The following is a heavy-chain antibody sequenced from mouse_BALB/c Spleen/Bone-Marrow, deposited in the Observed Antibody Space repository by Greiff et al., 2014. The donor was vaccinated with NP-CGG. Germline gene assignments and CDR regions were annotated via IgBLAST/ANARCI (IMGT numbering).Heavy chain of an antibody. D-gene: IGHD1-1*01. CDR2: IYPGDGDT. J-gene: IGHJ4*01. CDR3: ARSAYYGSSYGAMDY. V-gene: IGHV1-82*01. Sequence: VMLVESGPELVKPGASVKISCTGSGYAFSSSWMNWVKQRPGQGLEWIGRIYPGDGDTNPNGRFKGKATLTADRSSNTAYMQLSSLTSVDSAVYFCARSAYYGSSYGAMDYWGQGTSVTVSS. CDR1: GYAFSSSW.